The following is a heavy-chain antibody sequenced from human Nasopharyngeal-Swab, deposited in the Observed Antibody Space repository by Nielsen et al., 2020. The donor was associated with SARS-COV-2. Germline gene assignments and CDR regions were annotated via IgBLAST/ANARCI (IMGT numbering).Heavy chain of an antibody. CDR3: ARRHPSRYFDY. Sequence: SETLSLTCTVSGASISSYYWSWIRQPPGRGLEWIGYIYYSGSTNYNPSLKSRVTLSFDTSKNHFSLRLSSVTAADTAVYYCARRHPSRYFDYWGQGTLVTVSS. V-gene: IGHV4-59*01. J-gene: IGHJ4*02. CDR2: IYYSGST. CDR1: GASISSYY.